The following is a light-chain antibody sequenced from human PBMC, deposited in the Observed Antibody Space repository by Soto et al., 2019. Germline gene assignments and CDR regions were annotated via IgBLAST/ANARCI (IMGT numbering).Light chain of an antibody. CDR3: QQRSNWPPLT. Sequence: EIVLTQSPATLSLSPGERATLSCRASQSVSSYLGGYQQKPGQAPRLLIYDASNRATGIPARFSGSGSGKDFTLTISSLEPEDFAVYYCQQRSNWPPLTFGGGTKVEIK. V-gene: IGKV3-11*01. CDR2: DAS. J-gene: IGKJ4*01. CDR1: QSVSSY.